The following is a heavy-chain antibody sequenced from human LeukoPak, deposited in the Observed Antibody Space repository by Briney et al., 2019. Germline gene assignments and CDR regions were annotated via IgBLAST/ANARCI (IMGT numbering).Heavy chain of an antibody. V-gene: IGHV4-34*01. CDR1: GVAFNDYY. CDR3: TRMTTGHDY. D-gene: IGHD4-17*01. CDR2: INHSGYT. J-gene: IGHJ4*02. Sequence: SETLSLTCAVSGVAFNDYYWSWVRQTPGRGLEWIGEINHSGYTNDSPSLKSRVTLSIDTSRKQFSLNLRSVTVADTGIYYCTRMTTGHDYWGQGTLVTVSS.